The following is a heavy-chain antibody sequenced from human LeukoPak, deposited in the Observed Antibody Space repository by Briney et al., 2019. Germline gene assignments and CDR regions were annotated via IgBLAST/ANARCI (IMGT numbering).Heavy chain of an antibody. CDR3: ARDSVGATGYDY. J-gene: IGHJ4*02. Sequence: ASVKVSFKASGYTFTGYYMHWVRQAPGQGLEWMGGIIPIFGTANYAQKFQGRVTITADESTSTAYMELSSLRSEDTAVYYCARDSVGATGYDYWGQGTLVTVSS. CDR1: GYTFTGYY. CDR2: IIPIFGTA. V-gene: IGHV1-69*13. D-gene: IGHD1-26*01.